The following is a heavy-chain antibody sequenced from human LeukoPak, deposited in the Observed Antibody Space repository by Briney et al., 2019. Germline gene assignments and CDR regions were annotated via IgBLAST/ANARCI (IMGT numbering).Heavy chain of an antibody. J-gene: IGHJ4*02. D-gene: IGHD1-26*01. CDR2: IYNSGST. Sequence: PSETLSLTCTVSGGSISSYYWSWIRQPPGKGLEWIGYIYNSGSTNYNPSLKSRVTISVDTSKNQFSLKLSSVTAADTAVYYCARDAGATPGYFDYWGQGTLVTVSS. CDR1: GGSISSYY. V-gene: IGHV4-59*01. CDR3: ARDAGATPGYFDY.